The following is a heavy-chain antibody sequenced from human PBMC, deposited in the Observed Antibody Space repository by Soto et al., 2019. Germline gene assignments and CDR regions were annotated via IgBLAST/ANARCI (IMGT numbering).Heavy chain of an antibody. V-gene: IGHV5-51*01. CDR3: ARLAMFRGVRNLRIDV. J-gene: IGHJ6*01. Sequence: PGEPLRIACKGAGYSFTSYWSGWVRRLPGKDLEWMGIIYPGDSDTRYSPSFQGQVTISADKSISTAYLQWSSLKASDTAMYYCARLAMFRGVRNLRIDVWGRGTELAVS. CDR1: GYSFTSYW. CDR2: IYPGDSDT. D-gene: IGHD3-10*02.